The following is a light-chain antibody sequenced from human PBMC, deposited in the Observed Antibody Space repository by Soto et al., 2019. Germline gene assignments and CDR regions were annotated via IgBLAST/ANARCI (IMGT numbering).Light chain of an antibody. J-gene: IGKJ4*01. V-gene: IGKV1D-12*01. Sequence: IHMTQAPSSVSASIGDTVTITCRASQDISTLLAWYQQKPGKAPKLLIYGASTLESGVPSRFSGRGSGTDFTLTISSLQPEDFATYFCQQADSFPLTFGGGTKVDIK. CDR2: GAS. CDR3: QQADSFPLT. CDR1: QDISTL.